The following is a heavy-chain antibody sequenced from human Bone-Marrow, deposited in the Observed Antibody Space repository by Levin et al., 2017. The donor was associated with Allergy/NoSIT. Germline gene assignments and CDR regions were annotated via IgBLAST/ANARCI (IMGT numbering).Heavy chain of an antibody. CDR2: ISSSSSTI. Sequence: TGGSLRLSCAASGFTFSSYSMNWVRQAPGKGLEWVSYISSSSSTIYYADSVKGRFTISRDNAKNSLYLQMNSLRAEDTAVYYCARVGADAFDIWGQGTMVTVSS. V-gene: IGHV3-48*04. CDR1: GFTFSSYS. J-gene: IGHJ3*02. CDR3: ARVGADAFDI.